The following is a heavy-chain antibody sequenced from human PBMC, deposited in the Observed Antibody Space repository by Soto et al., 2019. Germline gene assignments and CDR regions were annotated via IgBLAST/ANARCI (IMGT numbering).Heavy chain of an antibody. V-gene: IGHV3-23*01. Sequence: GVLRLSCAASGFTFSSYAMSWVRQAPGKGLEWVSAISGSGGSTYYADSVKGRFTISRDNSKNTLYLQMNSLRAEDTAVYYCAKDPVVVAAKSHLDYWGQGTLVTVSS. CDR3: AKDPVVVAAKSHLDY. D-gene: IGHD2-15*01. CDR2: ISGSGGST. CDR1: GFTFSSYA. J-gene: IGHJ4*02.